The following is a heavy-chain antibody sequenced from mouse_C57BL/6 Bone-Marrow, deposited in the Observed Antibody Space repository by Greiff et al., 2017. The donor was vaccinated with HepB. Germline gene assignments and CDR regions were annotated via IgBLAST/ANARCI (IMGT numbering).Heavy chain of an antibody. CDR2: IRSKSSNYAT. Sequence: EVMLVESGGGLVQPKGSLKLSCAASGFTFNTYAMHWVRQAPGKGLEWVARIRSKSSNYATYYADSVKDRFTISRDDSQSMLYLQMNNLKTEDTAMYYCVRGTAQALHYYAMDYWGQGTSVTVSS. V-gene: IGHV10-3*01. J-gene: IGHJ4*01. CDR1: GFTFNTYA. D-gene: IGHD3-2*02. CDR3: VRGTAQALHYYAMDY.